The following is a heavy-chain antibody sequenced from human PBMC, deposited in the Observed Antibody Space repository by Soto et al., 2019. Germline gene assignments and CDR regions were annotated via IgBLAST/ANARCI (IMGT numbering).Heavy chain of an antibody. CDR3: AATYPRNYYDSSGLGYYGMDV. V-gene: IGHV1-69*13. CDR1: GGTFSSYA. CDR2: IIPIFGTA. D-gene: IGHD3-22*01. J-gene: IGHJ6*02. Sequence: SVKVSCTASGGTFSSYAISWVRQAPGQGLEWMGGIIPIFGTANYAQKFQGRVTITADESTSTAYMELSSLRSEDTAVYYCAATYPRNYYDSSGLGYYGMDVWGQGTTVTVSS.